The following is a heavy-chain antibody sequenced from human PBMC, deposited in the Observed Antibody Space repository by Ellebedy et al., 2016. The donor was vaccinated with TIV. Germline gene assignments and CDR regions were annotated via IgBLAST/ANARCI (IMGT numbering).Heavy chain of an antibody. CDR2: MHSSGSS. V-gene: IGHV4-59*01. CDR3: ARESYTSGTGYSLDY. CDR1: GGSISNYY. Sequence: SETLSLXXTVSGGSISNYYWGWFRQPPGKVLEWIGYMHSSGSSEGNLSLRSRVTISLDTSKNQFSLHLNSVTAADTAVYYRARESYTSGTGYSLDYWGQGTLVTVSS. D-gene: IGHD3/OR15-3a*01. J-gene: IGHJ4*02.